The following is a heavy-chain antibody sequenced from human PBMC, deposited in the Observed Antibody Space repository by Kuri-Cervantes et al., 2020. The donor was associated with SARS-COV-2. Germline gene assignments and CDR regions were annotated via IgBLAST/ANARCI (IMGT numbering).Heavy chain of an antibody. CDR3: ARDRSSNWFSTRVAFDI. V-gene: IGHV3-21*01. CDR2: ISSSTSYI. J-gene: IGHJ3*02. D-gene: IGHD6-13*01. Sequence: GGSLRLSCAASGSTFSSYSINWVRQAPGKGLEWVSSISSSTSYIYYEDSVKGRFTISRDNAKNSLYLQMNSLRAEDTAIYYCARDRSSNWFSTRVAFDIWGQGTMVTVSS. CDR1: GSTFSSYS.